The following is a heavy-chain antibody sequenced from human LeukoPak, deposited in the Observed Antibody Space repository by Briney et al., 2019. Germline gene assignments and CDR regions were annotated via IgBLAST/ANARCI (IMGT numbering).Heavy chain of an antibody. J-gene: IGHJ3*02. CDR2: IYYSEST. Sequence: PSETLSLTCAASGVSFSSYCWSWIRQPPGKGLEWVGYIYYSESTNYNPSLKSRVTISVDTSKNQFSLKLSSVTAADTGVYYCARPAIVQCRGGSCFEDDAFDIWGQGTMVTVSS. CDR3: ARPAIVQCRGGSCFEDDAFDI. D-gene: IGHD2-15*01. V-gene: IGHV4-59*08. CDR1: GVSFSSYC.